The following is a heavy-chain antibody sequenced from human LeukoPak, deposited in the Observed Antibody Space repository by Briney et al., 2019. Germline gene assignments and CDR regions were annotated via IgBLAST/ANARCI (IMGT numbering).Heavy chain of an antibody. CDR2: IYYSGST. J-gene: IGHJ4*02. CDR3: ARHPRTSRGYSYKYYFDY. Sequence: SETLSLTCTVSGGSISSYYWSWIRQPPGKGLEWIGYIYYSGSTNYNPSLKSRVTISVDTSKNQFSLKLSSVTAADTAVYYCARHPRTSRGYSYKYYFDYWGQGTLVTVSS. CDR1: GGSISSYY. V-gene: IGHV4-59*08. D-gene: IGHD5-18*01.